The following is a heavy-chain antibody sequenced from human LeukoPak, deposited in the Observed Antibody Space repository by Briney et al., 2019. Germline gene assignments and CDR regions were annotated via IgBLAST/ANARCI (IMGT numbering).Heavy chain of an antibody. J-gene: IGHJ4*02. Sequence: ASVKVSCKASGYTFTSYYMHWVRQAPGQGLEWMGIINPSGGSTSYAQTFQGRVTMTRDTSTSTVYMELSSLRSEDTAVYYCARDAYYDYVWGSYRNPNFDYWGQGTLVTVSS. D-gene: IGHD3-16*02. V-gene: IGHV1-46*01. CDR3: ARDAYYDYVWGSYRNPNFDY. CDR1: GYTFTSYY. CDR2: INPSGGST.